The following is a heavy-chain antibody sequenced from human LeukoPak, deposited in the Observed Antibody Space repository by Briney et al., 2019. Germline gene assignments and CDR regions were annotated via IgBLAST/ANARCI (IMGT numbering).Heavy chain of an antibody. V-gene: IGHV3-23*01. CDR1: GLTFSTYA. CDR2: ITGGGGSK. Sequence: GGSLRLSCAAAGLTFSTYAMSWVRQATGKGPERVSAITGGGGSKYYADSVKGRFTIPRDNSENTLYLQMNSLRAEDTAIYYCAKDRGSVGANDALDIWGQGTSVTVSS. CDR3: AKDRGSVGANDALDI. J-gene: IGHJ3*02. D-gene: IGHD1-26*01.